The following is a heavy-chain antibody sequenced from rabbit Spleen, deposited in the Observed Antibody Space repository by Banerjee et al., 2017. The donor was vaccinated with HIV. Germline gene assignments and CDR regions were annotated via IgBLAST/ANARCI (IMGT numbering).Heavy chain of an antibody. D-gene: IGHD6-1*01. J-gene: IGHJ4*01. CDR1: GVSFSTNHY. V-gene: IGHV1S40*01. CDR3: AREVLYAAYAGFGDATMYYFDL. Sequence: QSLEESGGDLVKPGASLTLTCTASGVSFSTNHYMCWVRQAPGKGLEWIACIEGGSSTFSYFASWAKGRFTISKTSSTTVTLQMTSLTAADTATYFCAREVLYAAYAGFGDATMYYFDLWGPGTLVTVS. CDR2: IEGGSSTFS.